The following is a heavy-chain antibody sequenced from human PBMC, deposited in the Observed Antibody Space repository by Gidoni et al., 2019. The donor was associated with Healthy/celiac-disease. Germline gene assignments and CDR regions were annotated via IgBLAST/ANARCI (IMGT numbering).Heavy chain of an antibody. J-gene: IGHJ4*02. Sequence: EVQLVESGGGLVKPGGSLRLSCAASGFTFSSYSMNWVRQAPGKGLEWVPSISSSSSYIYYADSVKGRFTISRDNAKNSLYLQMNSLRAEDTAVYYCAREGREDCSGGSCYWDDYWGQGTLVTVSS. V-gene: IGHV3-21*01. CDR2: ISSSSSYI. D-gene: IGHD2-15*01. CDR3: AREGREDCSGGSCYWDDY. CDR1: GFTFSSYS.